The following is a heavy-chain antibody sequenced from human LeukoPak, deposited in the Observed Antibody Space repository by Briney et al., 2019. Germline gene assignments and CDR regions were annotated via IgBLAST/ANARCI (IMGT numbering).Heavy chain of an antibody. D-gene: IGHD5-12*01. J-gene: IGHJ4*02. V-gene: IGHV3-23*01. CDR1: GFTFSSYA. Sequence: GGSLRLSCAASGFTFSSYAMSWVRQAPGKGLGWVSAISGSGGSTYYADSVKGRFTISGDNSKNTLYLQMNSLRAEDTAVYYCAKDRWLRLFDYWGQGTLVTVSS. CDR2: ISGSGGST. CDR3: AKDRWLRLFDY.